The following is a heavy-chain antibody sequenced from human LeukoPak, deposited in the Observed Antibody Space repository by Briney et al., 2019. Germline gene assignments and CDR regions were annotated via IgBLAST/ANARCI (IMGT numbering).Heavy chain of an antibody. J-gene: IGHJ6*02. CDR3: ASSSYGSGRYGMYV. CDR2: ISSSSSTI. Sequence: GGSLRLSCTAFGFTFSSNRMNWVRQAPGKGLEWVSYISSSSSTIYYADSVKGRFTISRDNAENSLYLQMNSLRDEDTAVYYCASSSYGSGRYGMYVWGQGTTVTVSS. D-gene: IGHD3-10*01. CDR1: GFTFSSNR. V-gene: IGHV3-48*02.